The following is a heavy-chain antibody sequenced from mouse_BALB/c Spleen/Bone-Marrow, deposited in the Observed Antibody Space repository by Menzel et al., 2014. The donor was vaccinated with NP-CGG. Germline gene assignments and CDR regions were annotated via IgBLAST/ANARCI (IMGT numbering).Heavy chain of an antibody. CDR3: ARDSITMVVDTDY. Sequence: QVQLQQPGAELVKPGASVKLSCKASGYTFTSYWMHWVKQRPGQGLEWIGETDPSDSYTNYNQKFKGKATLTVDKSSSTAYMQLSSLTSEDSAVYYYARDSITMVVDTDYWGQGTTLIVSS. CDR1: GYTFTSYW. D-gene: IGHD1-1*01. V-gene: IGHV1-69*02. J-gene: IGHJ2*01. CDR2: TDPSDSYT.